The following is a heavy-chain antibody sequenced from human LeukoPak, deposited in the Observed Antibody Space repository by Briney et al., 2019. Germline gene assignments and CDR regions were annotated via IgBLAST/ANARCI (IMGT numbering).Heavy chain of an antibody. CDR1: GFTFSSYW. CDR3: ARASLRAGSDWYFDL. Sequence: GRSLRLSCAASGFTFSSYWMHWVRQAPGKGLVWVSGIKSDGSSTTYADSVKGRFTISRDNAKNTLYLQVNSLRAEDTAVFYCARASLRAGSDWYFDLWGRGTLVTVSS. J-gene: IGHJ2*01. D-gene: IGHD6-13*01. CDR2: IKSDGSST. V-gene: IGHV3-74*01.